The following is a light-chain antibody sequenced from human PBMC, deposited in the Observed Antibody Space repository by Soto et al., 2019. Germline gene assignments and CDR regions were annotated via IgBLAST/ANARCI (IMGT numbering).Light chain of an antibody. J-gene: IGLJ3*02. Sequence: QLVLTQPPSASASLGASVKLTCTLSSGHNSYAIAWHQQQPEKGPRYLMKLNSDGSHSKGDGIPDRFSGSSSGAERYLTSSSLRSEDEADYCCQTWSTDIRVFGGGTKLTVL. CDR3: QTWSTDIRV. CDR2: LNSDGSH. V-gene: IGLV4-69*01. CDR1: SGHNSYA.